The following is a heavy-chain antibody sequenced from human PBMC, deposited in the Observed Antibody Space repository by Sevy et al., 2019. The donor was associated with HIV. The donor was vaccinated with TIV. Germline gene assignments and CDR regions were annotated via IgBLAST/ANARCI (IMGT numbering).Heavy chain of an antibody. CDR1: GFIFTNYG. CDR2: ISHDGSLK. Sequence: GGSLRLSCAASGFIFTNYGMHWVRQAPGKGLEWVAVISHDGSLKYYADSVKGRVTISRDSSKNTVSLQMNSLRFEDTAVYYCAKGSRATHSAFDFWGQGTMVAVSS. V-gene: IGHV3-30*18. CDR3: AKGSRATHSAFDF. J-gene: IGHJ3*01. D-gene: IGHD1-26*01.